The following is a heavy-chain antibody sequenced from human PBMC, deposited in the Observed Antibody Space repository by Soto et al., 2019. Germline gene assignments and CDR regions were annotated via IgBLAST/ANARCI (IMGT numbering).Heavy chain of an antibody. CDR1: GFTFSSYS. D-gene: IGHD5-18*01. CDR2: ISSNRNNK. Sequence: GGSLRLSCAASGFTFSSYSMNWVRQAPGKGLEWVSSISSNRNNKYNADSVKGRFTISRDNSKNTLYLQMNSLRAEDTAVYYCARVGDRIPRGYSYGPFDYWGQGTLVTVSS. J-gene: IGHJ4*02. CDR3: ARVGDRIPRGYSYGPFDY. V-gene: IGHV3-21*01.